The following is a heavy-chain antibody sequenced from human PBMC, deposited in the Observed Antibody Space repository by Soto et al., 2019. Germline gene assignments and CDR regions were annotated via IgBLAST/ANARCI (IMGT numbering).Heavy chain of an antibody. CDR1: GGSISSYY. Sequence: PSETLSLTCTVSGGSISSYYWSWIRQPPGKGLEWIGYIYYSGSTNYNPSLKSRVTISVDTSKNQFSLKLSSVTAADTAVYYCARAPLKGQPDCSSTSCYGLRYHYYMDVWAKGTTVTVAS. J-gene: IGHJ6*03. D-gene: IGHD2-2*01. CDR2: IYYSGST. CDR3: ARAPLKGQPDCSSTSCYGLRYHYYMDV. V-gene: IGHV4-59*01.